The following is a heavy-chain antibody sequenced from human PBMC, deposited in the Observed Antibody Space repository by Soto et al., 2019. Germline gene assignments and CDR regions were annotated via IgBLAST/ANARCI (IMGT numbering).Heavy chain of an antibody. V-gene: IGHV1-69*01. Sequence: QVQLVQSGAEVKKPGASVKVSCKASGYTFTGYYMHWVRQAPGQGLEWMGWINPMFNTTHYAQNFQGRVTITADESTRTVYMELSSLRAEDTAVYYCARFSPPRGYFAFWGQGSLVTVSS. D-gene: IGHD3-22*01. CDR2: INPMFNTT. J-gene: IGHJ4*02. CDR1: GYTFTGYY. CDR3: ARFSPPRGYFAF.